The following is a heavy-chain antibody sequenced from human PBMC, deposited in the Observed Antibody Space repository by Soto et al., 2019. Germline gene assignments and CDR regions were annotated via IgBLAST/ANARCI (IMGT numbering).Heavy chain of an antibody. V-gene: IGHV1-18*04. CDR3: ARALRFLEWLLSDYYYGMDV. Sequence: ASVKVSCKASGYTFTSYGISWVRQAPGQGLEWLGWISAYNGNTNYAQKLQGRVTMTTDKSTSTAYMELRSLRSDDTAVYYCARALRFLEWLLSDYYYGMDVWGQGTKVTVSS. J-gene: IGHJ6*02. D-gene: IGHD3-3*01. CDR2: ISAYNGNT. CDR1: GYTFTSYG.